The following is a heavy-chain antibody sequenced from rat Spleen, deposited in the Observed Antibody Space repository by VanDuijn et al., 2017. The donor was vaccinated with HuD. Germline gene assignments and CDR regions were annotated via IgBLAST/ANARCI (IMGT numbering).Heavy chain of an antibody. V-gene: IGHV5-19*01. CDR2: ISPSGATT. CDR3: ARDGYNNPFDY. CDR1: GFTLSDYV. J-gene: IGHJ2*01. Sequence: EVQLVESGGGLVQPGRSLKLSCAASGFTLSDYVMHWIRQAPTKGLEWVTSISPSGATTNYRDSVKGRFTISRDNAKSTLYLQMDSLRSEDTATYYCARDGYNNPFDYWGQGVMVTVSS. D-gene: IGHD1-10*01.